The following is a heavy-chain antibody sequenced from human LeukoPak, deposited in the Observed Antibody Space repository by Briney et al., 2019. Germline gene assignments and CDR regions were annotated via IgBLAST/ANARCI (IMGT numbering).Heavy chain of an antibody. Sequence: ASVKVSCKASGYTLTTYGISWVRQAPGQGLEWMGWISTYNGNTEYAQKFLGRVSMTTDTSTSTAYTELRSLRSDDTAIYYCARGYERRFDWFVRNYYMDVWGKGTTVTISS. V-gene: IGHV1-18*01. D-gene: IGHD3-9*01. CDR1: GYTLTTYG. CDR2: ISTYNGNT. J-gene: IGHJ6*03. CDR3: ARGYERRFDWFVRNYYMDV.